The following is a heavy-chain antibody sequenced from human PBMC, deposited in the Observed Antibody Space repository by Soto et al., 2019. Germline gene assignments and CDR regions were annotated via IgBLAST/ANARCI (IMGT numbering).Heavy chain of an antibody. CDR1: GFTFSSYG. D-gene: IGHD4-17*01. CDR2: VSYDGSQK. Sequence: QVQLVESGGGVVQPGRSLRLSCAASGFTFSSYGMHWVRQAPGKGLEWVAGVSYDGSQKYYADSVKGRFTISRDNSKNALYLQMNSLRPEDTAVYYCAKGDALGLRGEFDPWGQGTLVTVAS. V-gene: IGHV3-30*18. CDR3: AKGDALGLRGEFDP. J-gene: IGHJ5*02.